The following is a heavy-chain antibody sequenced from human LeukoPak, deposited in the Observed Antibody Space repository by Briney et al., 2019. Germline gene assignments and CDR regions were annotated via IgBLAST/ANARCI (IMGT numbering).Heavy chain of an antibody. V-gene: IGHV3-23*01. J-gene: IGHJ5*02. CDR2: ISGSGGST. CDR3: ARWYYYETSGLYYGSFDN. D-gene: IGHD3-22*01. CDR1: GFTFSSYG. Sequence: PGGSLRLSCAASGFTFSSYGMSWVRQAPGKGLEWVSAISGSGGSTYYADSVKGRFTISRDNSKNTLYLLMNSLRAEDTAVYYCARWYYYETSGLYYGSFDNWGQGTLVTVSS.